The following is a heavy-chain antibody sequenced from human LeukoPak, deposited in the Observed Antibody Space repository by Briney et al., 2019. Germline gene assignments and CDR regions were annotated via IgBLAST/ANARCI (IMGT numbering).Heavy chain of an antibody. D-gene: IGHD2-15*01. CDR1: GFTFSSYS. Sequence: PGGSLRPSCAASGFTFSSYSINWVRQAPGKGLEWVSSISSSSSYIYYADSVKGRFTISRDNAKNSLYLQMNSLRAEDTAVYYCARDYCSGGSCYPYFDYWGQGTLVTVSS. CDR3: ARDYCSGGSCYPYFDY. CDR2: ISSSSSYI. J-gene: IGHJ4*02. V-gene: IGHV3-21*01.